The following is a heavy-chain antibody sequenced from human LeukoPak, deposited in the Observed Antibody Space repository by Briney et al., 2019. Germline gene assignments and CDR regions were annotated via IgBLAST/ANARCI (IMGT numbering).Heavy chain of an antibody. Sequence: PSETLSLTCTVSGGSISSGDYYWSWIRQPPGKGLEWIGYIYYSGSTYYNPSLKSRVTISVDTSKNQFSLKLSSVTAADTAVYYCARYCSSTSCYGERAFDIWGQGTMVTVSS. V-gene: IGHV4-30-4*01. J-gene: IGHJ3*02. CDR3: ARYCSSTSCYGERAFDI. CDR1: GGSISSGDYY. D-gene: IGHD2-2*01. CDR2: IYYSGST.